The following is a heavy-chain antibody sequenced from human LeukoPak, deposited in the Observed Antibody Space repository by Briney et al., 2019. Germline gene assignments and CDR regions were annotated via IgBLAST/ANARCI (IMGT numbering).Heavy chain of an antibody. CDR2: INPNSGGT. D-gene: IGHD2-21*01. CDR3: ARDIEHLGDAFDI. V-gene: IGHV1-2*02. J-gene: IGHJ3*02. CDR1: GYTFTGYY. Sequence: GASVKVSCKASGYTFTGYYMHWVRQAPGQGLEWMGWINPNSGGTNYAQKFQGRVTMTRDTSISTAYMELSRLRSDDTAVYYCARDIEHLGDAFDIWGQGTMVTVSS.